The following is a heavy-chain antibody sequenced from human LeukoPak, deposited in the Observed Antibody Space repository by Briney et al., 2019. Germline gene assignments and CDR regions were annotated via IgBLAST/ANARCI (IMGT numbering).Heavy chain of an antibody. D-gene: IGHD6-13*01. CDR1: GYTFTDYY. J-gene: IGHJ6*03. V-gene: IGHV1-69-2*01. Sequence: ASVRVSCKVSGYTFTDYYMHWVQQAPGKGLEWMGLVDPEDGETVYAEKFQGRVTITADTSTDTAYMELSSLRSEDTAVYYCARVCAAADVYYYMDVWGKGTTVTVSS. CDR3: ARVCAAADVYYYMDV. CDR2: VDPEDGET.